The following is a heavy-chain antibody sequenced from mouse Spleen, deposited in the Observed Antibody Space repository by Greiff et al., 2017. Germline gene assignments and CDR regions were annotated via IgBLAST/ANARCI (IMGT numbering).Heavy chain of an antibody. V-gene: IGHV14-3*02. Sequence: EVQLQQSGAELVKPGASVKLSCTASGFTFTDTFMHWVKQRPEQGLEWIGRIDPANGNTKYDPKFQGKATITADTSSNTAYLQLSSLTSEDTAVYYCARGRNDDVWFAYWGQGTLVTVSA. CDR1: GFTFTDTF. J-gene: IGHJ3*01. CDR2: IDPANGNT. D-gene: IGHD2-12*01. CDR3: ARGRNDDVWFAY.